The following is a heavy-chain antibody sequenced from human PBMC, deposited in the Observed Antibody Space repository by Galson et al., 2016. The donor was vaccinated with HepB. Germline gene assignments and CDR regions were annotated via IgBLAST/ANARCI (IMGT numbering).Heavy chain of an antibody. J-gene: IGHJ6*02. D-gene: IGHD2-21*01. Sequence: PLRLSCAASGFTFSYYAIHWVRQAPGKGLEWVAVISYDGSNKYYADSVKGRFTIARDNSKNMLYRQMNSLRAEDTAVYYCARSVWRWRGMDVWAKGPRSPSP. CDR1: GFTFSYYA. V-gene: IGHV3-30*04. CDR2: ISYDGSNK. CDR3: ARSVWRWRGMDV.